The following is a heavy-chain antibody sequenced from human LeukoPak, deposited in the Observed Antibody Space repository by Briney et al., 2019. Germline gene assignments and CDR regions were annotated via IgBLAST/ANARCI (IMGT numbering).Heavy chain of an antibody. V-gene: IGHV1-24*01. D-gene: IGHD1-26*01. CDR2: FDPGDDET. CDR3: ATEKDLLLDS. J-gene: IGHJ5*01. Sequence: ASVKVSCKVSGYSLSELSTHWVRQAPGQGLEWMGGFDPGDDETIYAQKFRGRVTMTEDTSTDTAYLGLSSLRSEDTAVYFCATEKDLLLDSWGQGTPVTVSS. CDR1: GYSLSELS.